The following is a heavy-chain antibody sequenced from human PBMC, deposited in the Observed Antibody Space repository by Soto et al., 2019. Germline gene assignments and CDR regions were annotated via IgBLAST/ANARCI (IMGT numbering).Heavy chain of an antibody. CDR2: IYATGTT. J-gene: IGHJ5*02. CDR3: VRDGTKTLRDWFDP. CDR1: GASISGFY. D-gene: IGHD1-1*01. V-gene: IGHV4-4*07. Sequence: SATLSITCTVSGASISGFYWSWIRKSAGKGLEWIGRIYATGTTDYNPSLKSRVMMSVDTSKKQFSLKLRSVTAADAAVYYCVRDGTKTLRDWFDPWGQGISVTVSS.